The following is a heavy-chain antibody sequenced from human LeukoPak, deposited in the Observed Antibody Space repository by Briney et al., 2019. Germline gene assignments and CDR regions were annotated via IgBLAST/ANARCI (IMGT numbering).Heavy chain of an antibody. V-gene: IGHV3-13*04. CDR2: IVSTGDT. CDR3: ARGRGTGYFDL. CDR1: GFIFNNYD. D-gene: IGHD3-10*01. Sequence: GGSLRLSCAASGFIFNNYDMHWVRHAAGKGLEWVSGIVSTGDTYYPGSVKGRFTISRENAKNSLYLQINILRAGDTAVYYCARGRGTGYFDLWGRGTLVTASS. J-gene: IGHJ2*01.